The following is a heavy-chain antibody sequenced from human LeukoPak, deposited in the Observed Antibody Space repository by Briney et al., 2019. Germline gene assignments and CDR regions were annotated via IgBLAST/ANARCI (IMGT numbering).Heavy chain of an antibody. D-gene: IGHD1-26*01. J-gene: IGHJ6*02. CDR3: ANTVLAVGATYYYYYGMDV. Sequence: VASVKVSCKASGYTFTGYYMHWVRQAPGQVLEWMGWINPNSGGTNYAQKFQGRVTMTRDTSISTAYMELSRLRSDDTAVYYCANTVLAVGATYYYYYGMDVWGQGTTVTVSS. CDR1: GYTFTGYY. CDR2: INPNSGGT. V-gene: IGHV1-2*02.